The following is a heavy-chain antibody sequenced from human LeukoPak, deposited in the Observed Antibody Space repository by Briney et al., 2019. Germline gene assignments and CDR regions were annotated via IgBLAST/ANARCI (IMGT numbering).Heavy chain of an antibody. J-gene: IGHJ4*02. Sequence: GGSLRLSCAASGFTFSSYWMHWARQAPGKGLVWVSRINSDGSGTSYADSVKGRFTISRDNAKNTLYLQMNSLRAEDTAVYYCARGSSGWYELAYFDYWGQGTLVTVSS. CDR2: INSDGSGT. D-gene: IGHD6-19*01. CDR1: GFTFSSYW. CDR3: ARGSSGWYELAYFDY. V-gene: IGHV3-74*01.